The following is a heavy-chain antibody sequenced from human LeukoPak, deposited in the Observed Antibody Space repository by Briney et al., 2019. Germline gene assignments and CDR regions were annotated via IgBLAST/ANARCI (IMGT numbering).Heavy chain of an antibody. J-gene: IGHJ5*02. CDR2: IYYSGST. V-gene: IGHV4-59*08. Sequence: SETLSLTCTVSGGSLSSYYWSWIRQPPGKGLEWIGYIYYSGSTNYNPSLKGRVIISVDTSKNQFSLKLSSVTAADTAVYYCARTGSTWDCSSTSCYGGNWFDPWGQGTLVTVSS. CDR1: GGSLSSYY. CDR3: ARTGSTWDCSSTSCYGGNWFDP. D-gene: IGHD2-2*01.